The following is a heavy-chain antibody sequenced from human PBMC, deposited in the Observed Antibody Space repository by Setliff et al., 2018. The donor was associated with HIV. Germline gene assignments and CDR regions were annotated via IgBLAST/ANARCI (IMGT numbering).Heavy chain of an antibody. J-gene: IGHJ4*02. CDR3: ARVKYNSGWLRPPHYFDN. Sequence: PSETLSLTCSVSGVSIVSGGFYYSWIRQHPGKGLEWLGTVYYTGKTYYNPSLQSRLTMSVDTSKNQFSLNLSSVPAADTAVYYCARVKYNSGWLRPPHYFDNWGQGALVTVSS. V-gene: IGHV4-31*03. CDR1: GVSIVSGGFY. D-gene: IGHD6-19*01. CDR2: VYYTGKT.